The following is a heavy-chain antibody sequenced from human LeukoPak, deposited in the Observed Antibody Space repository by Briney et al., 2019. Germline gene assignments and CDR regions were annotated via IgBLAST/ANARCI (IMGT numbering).Heavy chain of an antibody. CDR2: IYYSGTP. Sequence: SQSLSPTCAVDGRSFSGYYCSWVRHHARNGRGWHGYIYYSGTPNYNPSLKSRVTISVDTSKNQFSLKLSSVTAADTAVYYCARVSNSGYNSRGAFDIWGQGTMVTVSS. D-gene: IGHD3-22*01. CDR1: GRSFSGYY. V-gene: IGHV4-59*01. CDR3: ARVSNSGYNSRGAFDI. J-gene: IGHJ3*02.